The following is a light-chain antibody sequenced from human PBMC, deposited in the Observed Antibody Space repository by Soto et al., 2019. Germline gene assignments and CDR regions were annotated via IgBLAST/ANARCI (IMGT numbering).Light chain of an antibody. J-gene: IGKJ4*01. CDR2: GAS. CDR1: QSVSSN. V-gene: IGKV3-15*01. Sequence: EIVLTQSPATLSLSPGERATLSCRASQSVSSNLAWYQQKPGQAPRLLIYGASTRATGIPARFSGSGSGTEFNLTISSLQSEDFGVYYCQQYNNWPRATFGGGTKVDI. CDR3: QQYNNWPRAT.